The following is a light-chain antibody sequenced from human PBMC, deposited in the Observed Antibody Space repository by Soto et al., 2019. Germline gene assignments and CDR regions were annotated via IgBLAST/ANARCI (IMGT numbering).Light chain of an antibody. V-gene: IGKV1-39*01. Sequence: IQMTQSPSSLSASLGDRVPITCRTSQPISDYLNWYQQKPGKAPTXXIYTTSNLQSGVPSRFSGSGYATHFTLTISSLQTEDFATYYCQQHYNTPRTFGQGTKVDI. CDR2: TTS. J-gene: IGKJ1*01. CDR1: QPISDY. CDR3: QQHYNTPRT.